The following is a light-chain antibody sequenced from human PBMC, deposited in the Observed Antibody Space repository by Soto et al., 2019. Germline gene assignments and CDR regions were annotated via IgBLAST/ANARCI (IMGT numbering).Light chain of an antibody. Sequence: AIRMTQSPSSLSASTGDRVTITCRASQGISSYLAWYQQKPGKAPKLLIYAASTLQSGVPSRFSGSGSGTEFTLTISCLQAEDFATYYCQQYYSYPPTTFGQGTRLEIK. CDR1: QGISSY. V-gene: IGKV1-8*01. CDR2: AAS. J-gene: IGKJ5*01. CDR3: QQYYSYPPTT.